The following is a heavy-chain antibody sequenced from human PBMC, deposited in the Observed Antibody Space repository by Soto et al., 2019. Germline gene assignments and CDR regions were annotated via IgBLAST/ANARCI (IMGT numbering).Heavy chain of an antibody. J-gene: IGHJ5*02. CDR1: GGSFSGYY. V-gene: IGHV4-34*01. CDR2: INQSGST. CDR3: ARGRGYSYGLDP. D-gene: IGHD5-18*01. Sequence: SETLSLTCAVYGGSFSGYYWSWIRQPPGKGLEWIGEINQSGSTNYNPSLKSRVAISVDTSKNQFSLILSSVTAADTAVYYCARGRGYSYGLDPWGQGTLVTVSS.